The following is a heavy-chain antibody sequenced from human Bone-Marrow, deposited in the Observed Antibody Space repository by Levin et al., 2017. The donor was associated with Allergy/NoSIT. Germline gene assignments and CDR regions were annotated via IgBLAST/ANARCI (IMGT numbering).Heavy chain of an antibody. Sequence: LSLTCAASGFTFSTHWMYWVRQTPGKGLVWVSRIKAEASATTYADSVKGRFTISRDNAKNTLYLQMNSLRAEDTAVYFCARGGPKGTADYWGQGTLVTVSS. CDR1: GFTFSTHW. V-gene: IGHV3-74*01. CDR2: IKAEASAT. J-gene: IGHJ4*02. D-gene: IGHD3-10*01. CDR3: ARGGPKGTADY.